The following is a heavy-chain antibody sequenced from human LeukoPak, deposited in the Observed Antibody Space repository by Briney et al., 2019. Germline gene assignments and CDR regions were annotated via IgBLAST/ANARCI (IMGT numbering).Heavy chain of an antibody. J-gene: IGHJ4*01. V-gene: IGHV3-74*01. CDR1: RFTLSNFW. CDR3: IRDWRNLSIDH. D-gene: IGHD3-3*01. CDR2: IRSDGSTT. Sequence: GGYLRLSCVESRFTLSNFWMHWVRQAPGKGLVGVSRIRSDGSTTDYADSVKGRFTISRDNAKNTLYLQMNSLRAEDTAVYYCIRDWRNLSIDHWGHGTLVTVSS.